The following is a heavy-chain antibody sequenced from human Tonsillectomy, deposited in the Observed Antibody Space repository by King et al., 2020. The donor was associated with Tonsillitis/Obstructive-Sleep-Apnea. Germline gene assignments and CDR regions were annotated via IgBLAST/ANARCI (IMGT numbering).Heavy chain of an antibody. J-gene: IGHJ4*02. CDR3: ARDHDYGGHFDY. V-gene: IGHV3-30*04. CDR2: ISYDGSNK. Sequence: VQLVESGGGVVQPGRSVRLSCAASGFTFSSYAMHWVRKAQGKGLEWVALISYDGSNKYYADSVKGRFTISRDNSKNTLYLQMNSLRAEDTAVYYCARDHDYGGHFDYWGQGTLVTVSS. CDR1: GFTFSSYA. D-gene: IGHD4-23*01.